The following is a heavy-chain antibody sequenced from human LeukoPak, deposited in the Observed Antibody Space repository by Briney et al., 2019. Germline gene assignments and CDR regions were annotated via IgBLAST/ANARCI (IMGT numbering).Heavy chain of an antibody. D-gene: IGHD2-2*01. CDR3: ARHAEIVVVPAAHFDY. J-gene: IGHJ4*02. CDR1: GGSISSYY. CDR2: IYYSGST. Sequence: PSETLSLTCTVSGGSISSYYWSWIRQPPGKGLEWIGYIYYSGSTNYNPSLKSRVTISVDTSKNQFSLKLSSVTAADTAVYYCARHAEIVVVPAAHFDYWGQGTLVTVSS. V-gene: IGHV4-59*08.